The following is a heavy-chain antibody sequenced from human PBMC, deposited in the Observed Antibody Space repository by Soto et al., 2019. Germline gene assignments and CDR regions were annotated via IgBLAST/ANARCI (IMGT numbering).Heavy chain of an antibody. CDR1: GYTFTSYG. V-gene: IGHV1-18*01. CDR2: ISAYNGNT. D-gene: IGHD6-19*01. Sequence: QVQLVQSGAEVKKPGASVKVSCKASGYTFTSYGISWVRQAPGQGLEWMGWISAYNGNTNYAQKLQGRVTMTTDTSTSTAYMELRRLGSDDTGVYYCARVGGIAVAGRTTLTFDYWGQGTLVTVSS. CDR3: ARVGGIAVAGRTTLTFDY. J-gene: IGHJ4*02.